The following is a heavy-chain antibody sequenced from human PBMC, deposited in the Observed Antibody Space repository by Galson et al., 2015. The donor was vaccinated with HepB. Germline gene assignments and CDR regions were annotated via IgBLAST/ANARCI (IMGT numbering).Heavy chain of an antibody. V-gene: IGHV3-7*01. J-gene: IGHJ5*02. CDR2: IKQDGSEK. D-gene: IGHD6-13*01. Sequence: SLRLSCAASGFTFSSYWMSWVRQAPGKGLEWVANIKQDGSEKYYVDSVKGRFTISRDNAKNSLYLQMNSLRAEDTAVYYCARGGGSSWYGNWFDPWGQGTLVTVSS. CDR3: ARGGGSSWYGNWFDP. CDR1: GFTFSSYW.